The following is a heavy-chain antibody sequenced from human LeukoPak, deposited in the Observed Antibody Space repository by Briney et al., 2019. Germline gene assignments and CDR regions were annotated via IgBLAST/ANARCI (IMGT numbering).Heavy chain of an antibody. CDR3: ARENIVVVPAAHEYYFDY. V-gene: IGHV1-46*01. Sequence: GASVKVFCKASGYTFTSYYMHWVRQAPGQGLEWMGIINPGGGSTSYAQKFQGRVTMTRDTSTSTVYMELSSLRSEDTAVYYCARENIVVVPAAHEYYFDYWGQGTLVTVSS. CDR1: GYTFTSYY. CDR2: INPGGGST. D-gene: IGHD2-2*01. J-gene: IGHJ4*02.